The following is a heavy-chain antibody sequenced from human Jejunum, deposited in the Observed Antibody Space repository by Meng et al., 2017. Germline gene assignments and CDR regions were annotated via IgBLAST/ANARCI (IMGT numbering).Heavy chain of an antibody. CDR1: GYSFITYY. Sequence: GSLRLSCKGSGYSFITYYIAWVRQMPGRGLEWLGIIYPGDSDTRYRPSFQGQVTISVDKSISTAYLQWSSLKASDTAMYYCARSHRYCSGGSCYSEDAFDIWGQGTMVTVSS. CDR2: IYPGDSDT. V-gene: IGHV5-51*01. CDR3: ARSHRYCSGGSCYSEDAFDI. J-gene: IGHJ3*02. D-gene: IGHD2-15*01.